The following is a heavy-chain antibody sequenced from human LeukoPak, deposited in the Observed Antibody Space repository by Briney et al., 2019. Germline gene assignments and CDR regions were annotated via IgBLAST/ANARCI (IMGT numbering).Heavy chain of an antibody. V-gene: IGHV3-53*01. Sequence: GGSLRLSCAASRFTVLTNHMTWLRQAPGKGLEWVSVLYSDGNTKYADSVQGRFTISRDNSKNTLYLEMNSLSPDDTAVYYCARGVEPLAANTLAYWGQGTLVTVSS. J-gene: IGHJ4*02. CDR2: LYSDGNT. D-gene: IGHD1-14*01. CDR3: ARGVEPLAANTLAY. CDR1: RFTVLTNH.